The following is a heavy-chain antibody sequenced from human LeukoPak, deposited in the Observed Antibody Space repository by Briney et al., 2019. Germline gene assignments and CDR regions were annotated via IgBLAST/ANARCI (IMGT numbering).Heavy chain of an antibody. CDR2: ISSSSSYI. CDR1: GFTFSSYS. Sequence: GGSLRLSCAASGFTFSSYSMNWVRQAPGKGLEWVSSISSSSSYIYYADSVKGRFTISRDNSKNTLYLQMNSLRAEDTAVYYCAKDRYSSSSEYYFDYWGQGTLVTVSS. J-gene: IGHJ4*02. V-gene: IGHV3-21*04. D-gene: IGHD6-6*01. CDR3: AKDRYSSSSEYYFDY.